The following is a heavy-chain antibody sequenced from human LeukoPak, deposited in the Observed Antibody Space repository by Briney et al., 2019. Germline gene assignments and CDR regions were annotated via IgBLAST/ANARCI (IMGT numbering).Heavy chain of an antibody. V-gene: IGHV4-34*01. CDR3: AVGYSYGYLAY. CDR1: GGSFSGYY. CDR2: INHSGST. J-gene: IGHJ4*02. Sequence: SETLSLTCAVYGGSFSGYYWSWIRQPPGKGLEWIGEINHSGSTNYNPSLKSRVTISVDTSKNQFSLKLSSVTAADTAVYYCAVGYSYGYLAYWGQGTLVTVSS. D-gene: IGHD5-18*01.